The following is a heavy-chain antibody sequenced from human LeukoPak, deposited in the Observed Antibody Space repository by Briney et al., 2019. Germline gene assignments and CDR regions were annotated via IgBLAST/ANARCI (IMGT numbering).Heavy chain of an antibody. CDR2: IYSGGST. CDR3: ARVGRAHYDILTGYPQRYFDY. J-gene: IGHJ4*02. D-gene: IGHD3-9*01. Sequence: PGGSLRLSCAASGFTVSSNYMSWVRQAPGKGLEWVSVIYSGGSTYYADSVKGRFTISRDNSKNTLYLQMNSLRAGDTAVYYCARVGRAHYDILTGYPQRYFDYWGQGTLVTVSS. V-gene: IGHV3-53*01. CDR1: GFTVSSNY.